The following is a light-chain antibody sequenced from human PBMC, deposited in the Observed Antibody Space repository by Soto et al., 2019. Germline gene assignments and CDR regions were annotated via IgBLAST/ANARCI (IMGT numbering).Light chain of an antibody. CDR1: SSNIGAGYD. CDR3: QSYDNRLSAYV. CDR2: TNN. V-gene: IGLV1-40*01. J-gene: IGLJ1*01. Sequence: QSVLTQPPSVSGAPGQRVTISCTGSSSNIGAGYDVHWYLQLPGTAPKLLVYTNNNRPSGVPDRFSGSKSGTSASLAITGLQAEDEADYYCQSYDNRLSAYVFGTGTKVT.